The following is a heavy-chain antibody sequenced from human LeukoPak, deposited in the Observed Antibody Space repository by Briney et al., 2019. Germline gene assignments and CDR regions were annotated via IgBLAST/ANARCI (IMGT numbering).Heavy chain of an antibody. CDR2: ISGSGGST. V-gene: IGHV3-23*01. CDR1: GFTFSSYA. J-gene: IGHJ4*02. Sequence: GGSLRLSCAASGFTFSSYAMSWVRQAPGKGLEWVSAISGSGGSTYYADSVRGRFTISRDNSKNTLYLQMNSLRAEDTAVYYCAKGGYYDFWSGFDYWGQGTLVTVSS. D-gene: IGHD3-3*01. CDR3: AKGGYYDFWSGFDY.